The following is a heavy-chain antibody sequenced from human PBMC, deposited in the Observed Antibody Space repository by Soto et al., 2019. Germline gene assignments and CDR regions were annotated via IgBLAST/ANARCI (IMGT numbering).Heavy chain of an antibody. CDR1: GYTFTSYG. J-gene: IGHJ3*02. V-gene: IGHV1-18*01. CDR3: ARVYYYDSSGYYYDAFDI. CDR2: ISAYNGNT. D-gene: IGHD3-22*01. Sequence: ASVKVSFKASGYTFTSYGISWGRQAPGQGLEWMGWISAYNGNTNYAQKLQGRVTMTTDTSTSTAYMELRSLRSDDTAVDDCARVYYYDSSGYYYDAFDIWGQGTMVTVSS.